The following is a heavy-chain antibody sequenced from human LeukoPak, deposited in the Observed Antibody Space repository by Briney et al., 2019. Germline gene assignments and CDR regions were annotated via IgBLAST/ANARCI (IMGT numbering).Heavy chain of an antibody. Sequence: GGCLRLSCAASGFTFTSYSLNWVRQAPGKGLAWVSSISSTSSYIYYADSVKGRFTISRDNAKNSLYLQMNSLRAEDTAVYYCARDLYGDYAFDYWGQGTLVTVYS. J-gene: IGHJ4*02. CDR1: GFTFTSYS. CDR3: ARDLYGDYAFDY. V-gene: IGHV3-21*01. CDR2: ISSTSSYI. D-gene: IGHD4-17*01.